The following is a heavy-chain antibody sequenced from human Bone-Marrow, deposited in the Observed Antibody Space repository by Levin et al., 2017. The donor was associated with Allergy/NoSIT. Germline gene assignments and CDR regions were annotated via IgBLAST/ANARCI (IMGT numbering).Heavy chain of an antibody. CDR3: ARFNGYDFDY. CDR2: IYYSGNT. J-gene: IGHJ4*02. D-gene: IGHD5-12*01. CDR1: GGSISGGGYY. V-gene: IGHV4-31*03. Sequence: SCTVSGGSISGGGYYWSWIRQHPGKGLEWIGYIYYSGNTYYNPSLKSRVIISVVTSKNQLSLKLTSVTVAETAVYYCARFNGYDFDYWGQGTLVTVSS.